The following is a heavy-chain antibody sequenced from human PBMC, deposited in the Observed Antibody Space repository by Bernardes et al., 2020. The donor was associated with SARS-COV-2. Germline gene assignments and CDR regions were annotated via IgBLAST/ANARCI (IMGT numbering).Heavy chain of an antibody. CDR2: IFGDGSST. D-gene: IGHD2-2*01. CDR3: AKDAPVVPARYYFDY. V-gene: IGHV3-23*01. CDR1: GFTFSTYT. Sequence: GGSLRLSCAASGFTFSTYTMNWVRQAPGKGPEWVSGIFGDGSSTYYADSVKGRFTISRDNSKNTLYLQMNSLRAEDTAVYYCAKDAPVVPARYYFDYWGQGTLVTVSS. J-gene: IGHJ4*02.